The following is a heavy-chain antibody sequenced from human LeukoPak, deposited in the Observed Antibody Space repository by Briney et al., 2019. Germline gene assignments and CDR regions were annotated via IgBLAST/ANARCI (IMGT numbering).Heavy chain of an antibody. CDR1: GGSISSGTYY. J-gene: IGHJ3*02. V-gene: IGHV4-61*02. Sequence: SQTLSLTCTVSGGSISSGTYYWSWIRQPAGKGLEWIGRIYTSGSTNYNPSLKSRVTMSVDTSKNQFSLKLSSVTAADTAVYYCARGLDAFDIWGQGTMVTVSS. CDR3: ARGLDAFDI. CDR2: IYTSGST.